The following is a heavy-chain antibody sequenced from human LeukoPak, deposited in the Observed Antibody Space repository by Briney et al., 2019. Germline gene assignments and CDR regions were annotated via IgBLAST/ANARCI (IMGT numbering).Heavy chain of an antibody. CDR1: GFTFSNAW. Sequence: GGSLRLSCAASGFTFSNAWMSWVRQAPGKGLEWVGRIKSKTDGGTTEYAAPVKGRFTISRDDSKNTLYLQMNSLKTEDTAVYYCTTVSDGTDYDFLSGYFHYHYYIDVWGKGTTVTISS. J-gene: IGHJ6*03. CDR3: TTVSDGTDYDFLSGYFHYHYYIDV. D-gene: IGHD3-3*01. CDR2: IKSKTDGGTT. V-gene: IGHV3-15*01.